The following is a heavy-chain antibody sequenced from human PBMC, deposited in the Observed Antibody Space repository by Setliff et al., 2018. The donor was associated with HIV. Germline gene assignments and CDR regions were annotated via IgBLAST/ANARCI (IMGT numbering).Heavy chain of an antibody. D-gene: IGHD3-16*01. J-gene: IGHJ2*01. V-gene: IGHV4-59*08. CDR2: IDYSGST. CDR3: ARAAYSGTYLWEPATDL. CDR1: GGSISEYY. Sequence: PSETLSLTCTVSGGSISEYYWSWIRQPPGKGLEWIGYIDYSGSTNYNASLGTRITISVDTSKNQFSLTLRSVTAADTAVYYCARAAYSGTYLWEPATDLWGRGSLVTVSS.